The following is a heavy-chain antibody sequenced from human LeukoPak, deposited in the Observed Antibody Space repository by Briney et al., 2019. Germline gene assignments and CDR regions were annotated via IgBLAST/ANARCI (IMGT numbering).Heavy chain of an antibody. CDR2: INHSGST. V-gene: IGHV4-34*01. D-gene: IGHD6-13*01. Sequence: SETLSLTCAVYGGSFSGYYWSWIRQPPGKGLEWIGEINHSGSTNYNPSLKSRVTISVDTSKNQFSLKLSSVTAADTAVYYCARRSLITAARGWFDPWGQGTLVTVSS. CDR1: GGSFSGYY. CDR3: ARRSLITAARGWFDP. J-gene: IGHJ5*02.